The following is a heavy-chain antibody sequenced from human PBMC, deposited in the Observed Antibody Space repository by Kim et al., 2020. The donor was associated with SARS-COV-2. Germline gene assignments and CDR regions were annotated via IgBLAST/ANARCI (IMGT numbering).Heavy chain of an antibody. CDR1: GFTFSNAW. CDR2: IKSKTDGGTT. CDR3: TTGGYDYVWGSYSLPYWYFDL. Sequence: GGSLRLSCAASGFTFSNAWMSWVRQAPGKGLEWVGRIKSKTDGGTTDYAAPVKGRFTISRDDSKNTLYLQMNSLKTEDTAVYYCTTGGYDYVWGSYSLPYWYFDLWGRGTLVTVSS. D-gene: IGHD3-16*01. J-gene: IGHJ2*01. V-gene: IGHV3-15*01.